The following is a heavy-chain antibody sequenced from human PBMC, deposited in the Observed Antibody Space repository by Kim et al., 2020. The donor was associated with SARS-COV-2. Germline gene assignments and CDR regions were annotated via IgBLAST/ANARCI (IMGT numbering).Heavy chain of an antibody. J-gene: IGHJ5*02. CDR3: ARDRGYCSGGSCDDNWFDP. D-gene: IGHD2-15*01. Sequence: RVTISVDTSKNQFSLKLSSVSAADTAVYYCARDRGYCSGGSCDDNWFDPWGQGTLVTVSS. V-gene: IGHV4-39*07.